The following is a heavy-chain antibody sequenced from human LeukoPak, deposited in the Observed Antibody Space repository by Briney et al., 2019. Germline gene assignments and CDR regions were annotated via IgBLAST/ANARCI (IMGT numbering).Heavy chain of an antibody. CDR1: GYSFTSYW. V-gene: IGHV5-51*01. CDR2: IYPGDSDT. CDR3: ARRIAYCGGDCYPFDY. J-gene: IGHJ4*02. Sequence: ESLKISCKGSGYSFTSYWIGWVRQMPGKGLEWMGIIYPGDSDTRYSPSFQGQVTISADKSISTAYLQWSSLKASDTAMYYCARRIAYCGGDCYPFDYWGQGTLVTVSS. D-gene: IGHD2-21*02.